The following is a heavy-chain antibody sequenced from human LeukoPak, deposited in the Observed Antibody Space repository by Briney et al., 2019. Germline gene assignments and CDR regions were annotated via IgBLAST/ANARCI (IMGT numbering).Heavy chain of an antibody. CDR1: GVSISSGDYY. Sequence: PSETLSLTCTVSGVSISSGDYYWSWIRQPPGKGLEWIGYIYYSGSTYYNPSLKSRVTISVYTSKNQFSLKLSSVTAADTAVYYCARVVGGNVDAFDIWGQGTMVTVSS. V-gene: IGHV4-30-4*01. J-gene: IGHJ3*02. D-gene: IGHD4-23*01. CDR2: IYYSGST. CDR3: ARVVGGNVDAFDI.